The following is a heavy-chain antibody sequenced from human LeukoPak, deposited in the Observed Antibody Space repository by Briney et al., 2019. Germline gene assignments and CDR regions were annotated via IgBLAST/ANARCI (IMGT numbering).Heavy chain of an antibody. CDR2: IYYSGST. CDR1: GGSISSSSYY. V-gene: IGHV4-39*07. Sequence: SETLSLTCTVSGGSISSSSYYWGWIRQPPGKGLEWIGSIYYSGSTYYNTSLKSRVTISVDKSKNQFSLKLSSVTAADTAVYYCARALAGYCSSTSCYGGPFDYWGQGTLVTVSS. D-gene: IGHD2-2*01. J-gene: IGHJ4*02. CDR3: ARALAGYCSSTSCYGGPFDY.